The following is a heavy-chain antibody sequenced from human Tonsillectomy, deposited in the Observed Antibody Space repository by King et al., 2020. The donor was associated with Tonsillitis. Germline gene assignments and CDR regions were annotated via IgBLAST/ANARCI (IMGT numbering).Heavy chain of an antibody. CDR1: GYTFTGYY. Sequence: QVQLVESGAEVKKPGASVKVSCKASGYTFTGYYMHWVRQAPGQGLEWMGWINPNSGGTNYAQKFQGWVTMTRDTSISTAYMELSRLRSDDTAVYYCARDPYSTYDILTGYPDYYGMDVWGQGTTVTVSS. J-gene: IGHJ6*02. CDR3: ARDPYSTYDILTGYPDYYGMDV. D-gene: IGHD3-9*01. V-gene: IGHV1-2*04. CDR2: INPNSGGT.